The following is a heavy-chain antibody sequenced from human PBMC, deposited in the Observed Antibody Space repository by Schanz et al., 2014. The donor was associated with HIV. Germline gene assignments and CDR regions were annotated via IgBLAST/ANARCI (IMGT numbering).Heavy chain of an antibody. Sequence: EVQLVESGGGLVKPGGSLRLSCAASGFTFSSYNMNWVRQAPGKGLEWVSSIRSSSSFMYYADSVKGRFTISRDNAKNSLYLQMNNLRAEDTAVYYCARDRKQWLSPSGYWGQGTLVTVSS. J-gene: IGHJ4*02. V-gene: IGHV3-21*01. CDR3: ARDRKQWLSPSGY. CDR2: IRSSSSFM. D-gene: IGHD6-19*01. CDR1: GFTFSSYN.